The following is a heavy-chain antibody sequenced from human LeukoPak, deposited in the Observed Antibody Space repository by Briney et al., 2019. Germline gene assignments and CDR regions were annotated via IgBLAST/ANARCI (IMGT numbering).Heavy chain of an antibody. J-gene: IGHJ4*02. CDR3: ARDIGTVTFDY. CDR1: GFTFSDYY. V-gene: IGHV3-11*01. Sequence: GGSLRLSCAASGFTFSDYYMSWIRQAPGEGLEWVSYISSSGSTIYYADSVKGRVTISRDNAKNSLYLQMNSLRAEATAVYYRARDIGTVTFDYWGQGTLVTVSS. CDR2: ISSSGSTI. D-gene: IGHD4-17*01.